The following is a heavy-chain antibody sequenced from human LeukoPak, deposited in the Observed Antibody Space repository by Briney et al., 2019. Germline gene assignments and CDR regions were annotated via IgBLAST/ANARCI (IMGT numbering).Heavy chain of an antibody. J-gene: IGHJ4*02. V-gene: IGHV3-7*03. CDR3: ARDSPLGTDFDY. CDR1: GFTFSSYW. CDR2: IKQDGSEE. D-gene: IGHD1-1*01. Sequence: GGSLRLSCAASGFTFSSYWMSWVRQAPGKGLEWVADIKQDGSEEYYVDSVKGRFTISRDNARNSLYLQMNSLRAEDTAVYYCARDSPLGTDFDYWGQGTLVTVSS.